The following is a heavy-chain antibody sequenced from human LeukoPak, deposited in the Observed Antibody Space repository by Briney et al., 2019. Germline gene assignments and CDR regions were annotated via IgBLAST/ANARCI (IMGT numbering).Heavy chain of an antibody. CDR2: LYRGGAT. CDR3: ARGDYYDDCGYSD. J-gene: IGHJ4*02. V-gene: IGHV3-53*04. CDR1: GFTVSTTY. Sequence: GGSLRLSCVVSGFTVSTTYMSWVRQAPGKGLVWVSILYRGGATYYADSVKGRFSISRHDSSNTLFLQMNSLRPEDTAVYYCARGDYYDDCGYSDWGQGTLVTVSS. D-gene: IGHD3-22*01.